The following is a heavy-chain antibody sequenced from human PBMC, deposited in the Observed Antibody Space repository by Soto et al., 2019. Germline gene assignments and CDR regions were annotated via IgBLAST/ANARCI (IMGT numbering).Heavy chain of an antibody. CDR1: GGSISSYS. V-gene: IGHV4-4*07. Sequence: SETLSLTCTVSGGSISSYSWSWIRQPAGKGLECIGRMFTSGITNYNPSLKSRVTMSLDTSKKQFTLKLTSVTAEDTAVYYCARLQDSSSSLYYYYYGMDVWGQGTTVTVSS. J-gene: IGHJ6*02. D-gene: IGHD6-6*01. CDR3: ARLQDSSSSLYYYYYGMDV. CDR2: MFTSGIT.